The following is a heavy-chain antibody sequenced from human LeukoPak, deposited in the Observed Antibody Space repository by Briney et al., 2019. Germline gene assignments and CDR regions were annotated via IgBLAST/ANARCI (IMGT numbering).Heavy chain of an antibody. CDR1: GFDLSTYA. J-gene: IGHJ4*02. D-gene: IGHD6-6*01. CDR2: IWFDESIK. CDR3: AGLYSNSRPAAMGTLFDN. V-gene: IGHV3-33*01. Sequence: GGSLRLSCAASGFDLSTYAMHWVRQAPGKGLEWVAVIWFDESIKYYADSVKGRFTISRDNSKNTLYLQMTSLRAEDSAVYYCAGLYSNSRPAAMGTLFDNWGQGTLVTVS.